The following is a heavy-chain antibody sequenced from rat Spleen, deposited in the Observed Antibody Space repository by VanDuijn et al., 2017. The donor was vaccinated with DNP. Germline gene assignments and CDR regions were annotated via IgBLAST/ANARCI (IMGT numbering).Heavy chain of an antibody. CDR3: ARLRYDYFDC. D-gene: IGHD2-1*01. V-gene: IGHV5-17*01. CDR1: GFTFSDYA. CDR2: ISYDGGRT. Sequence: EVQLVESGGGLVQPGRSLKLSCAASGFTFSDYAMAWVRQAPKKGLEWVATISYDGGRTYYRDSVKGRFTISRDNAKSTLYLQMDSLRSEDTATYYCARLRYDYFDCWGQGVMVTVSS. J-gene: IGHJ2*01.